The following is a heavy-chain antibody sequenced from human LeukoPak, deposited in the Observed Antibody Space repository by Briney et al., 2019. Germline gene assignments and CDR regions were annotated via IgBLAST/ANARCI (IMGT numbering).Heavy chain of an antibody. CDR3: ARSYCSSTSCYGGYYYYGMDV. CDR2: IYYSGST. J-gene: IGHJ6*02. Sequence: SETLSLTCTVSGGSISSGGYYWSWIRQHPGKGLEWIGYIYYSGSTYYNPSLKSRVTISVDTSKNQFSLELSPVTAADMAVYYCARSYCSSTSCYGGYYYYGMDVWGQGTTVTVSS. CDR1: GGSISSGGYY. V-gene: IGHV4-31*03. D-gene: IGHD2-2*01.